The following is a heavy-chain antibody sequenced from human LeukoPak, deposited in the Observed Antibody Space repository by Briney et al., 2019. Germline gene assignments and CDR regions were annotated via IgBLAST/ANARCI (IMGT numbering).Heavy chain of an antibody. CDR1: GFTFSSYG. V-gene: IGHV3-74*01. Sequence: PGGSLRLSCAASGFTFSSYGMHWVRQAPGKGLVWVPRINSDGSSTSYADSVKGRFTISRDNAKNTLYLQMNSLRAEDTAVYYCARVRAKKIVVVTAIDDDAFDIWGQGTMVTVSS. J-gene: IGHJ3*02. D-gene: IGHD2-21*02. CDR2: INSDGSST. CDR3: ARVRAKKIVVVTAIDDDAFDI.